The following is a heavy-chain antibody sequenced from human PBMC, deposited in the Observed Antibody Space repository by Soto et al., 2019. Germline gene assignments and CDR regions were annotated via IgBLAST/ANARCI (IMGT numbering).Heavy chain of an antibody. J-gene: IGHJ4*02. D-gene: IGHD2-2*02. CDR1: GGTFSGYA. Sequence: QVQLVQSGAEVKKPGSSVKVSCKASGGTFSGYAISWVRQAPGQGLEWMGEIIPMFGTSNYAQKFQGRVTITADESTSTAYMELSGLRSEDTAVYYCARGSCSSTSCYKEYYFDLWGQGTLVTVSS. CDR3: ARGSCSSTSCYKEYYFDL. CDR2: IIPMFGTS. V-gene: IGHV1-69*01.